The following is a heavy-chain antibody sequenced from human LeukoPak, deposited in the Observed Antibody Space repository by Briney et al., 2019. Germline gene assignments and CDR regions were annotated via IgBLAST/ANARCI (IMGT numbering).Heavy chain of an antibody. Sequence: SETLSLTCTVSGGSISSGSYYWSWIRQPPGKGLEWIAYIYYSGSTNYNPSLKSRVTISVDTSKNQFSLKLSSVTAADTAVYYCARRYGSGSSGTFDYWGQGTLVTVSS. CDR3: ARRYGSGSSGTFDY. CDR2: IYYSGST. V-gene: IGHV4-61*01. J-gene: IGHJ4*02. D-gene: IGHD3-10*01. CDR1: GGSISSGSYY.